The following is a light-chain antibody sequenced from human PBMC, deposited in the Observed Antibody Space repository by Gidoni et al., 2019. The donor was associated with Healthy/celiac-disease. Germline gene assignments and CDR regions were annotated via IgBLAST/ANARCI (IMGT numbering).Light chain of an antibody. V-gene: IGKV3-15*01. CDR2: GAS. Sequence: EIVMPPSPATLSVSPGERATLSCRASQSVSSNLAWYQQKPGQAPRLLIYGASTRAPGIPARVSGSGSGTEFTRTISSLQSEDFAGYYCQQYNNWLPLTFGGGTKVEIK. J-gene: IGKJ4*01. CDR1: QSVSSN. CDR3: QQYNNWLPLT.